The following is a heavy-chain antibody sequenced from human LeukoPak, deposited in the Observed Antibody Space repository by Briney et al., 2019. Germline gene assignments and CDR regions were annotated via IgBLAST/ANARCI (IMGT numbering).Heavy chain of an antibody. CDR3: ATHDQWLVAYFDY. V-gene: IGHV3-33*01. D-gene: IGHD6-19*01. J-gene: IGHJ4*02. CDR1: GFTFSSYG. CDR2: IWYDGSNK. Sequence: GRSLRLSCAASGFTFSSYGIHWVRQAPGKGLEWVSLIWYDGSNKYYADSVKGRFTISRDNSKNTLYLQMNSLRAEDTAVYYCATHDQWLVAYFDYWGQGTLVTVSS.